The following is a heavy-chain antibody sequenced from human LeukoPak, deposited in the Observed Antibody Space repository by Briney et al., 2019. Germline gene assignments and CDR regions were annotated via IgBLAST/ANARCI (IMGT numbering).Heavy chain of an antibody. V-gene: IGHV3-11*04. CDR3: ARPRDGAFDI. CDR1: GFTFSDYY. CDR2: ISASTTIT. Sequence: PGGSLRLSCAASGFTFSDYYMSWIRQAPGKGPEWVSFISASTTITYYADSVKGRFTISRDNAKNSLFLQMNNLRAEDTAVYYCARPRDGAFDIWGQGTMVTVSS. J-gene: IGHJ3*02.